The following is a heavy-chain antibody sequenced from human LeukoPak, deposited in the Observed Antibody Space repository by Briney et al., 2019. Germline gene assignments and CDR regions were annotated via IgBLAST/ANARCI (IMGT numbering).Heavy chain of an antibody. CDR1: GFTFDDYA. J-gene: IGHJ6*03. CDR2: ISWDGGST. V-gene: IGHV3-43D*03. Sequence: GGSLRLSCAASGFTFDDYAMHWVRQAPGKGLEWVSLISWDGGSTYYADSVKGRFTISRDNSKNSLYLQMNSLRAEDTALYYCAKGTTHYDFWSGYLHNYYMDVWGKGTTVTVSS. CDR3: AKGTTHYDFWSGYLHNYYMDV. D-gene: IGHD3-3*01.